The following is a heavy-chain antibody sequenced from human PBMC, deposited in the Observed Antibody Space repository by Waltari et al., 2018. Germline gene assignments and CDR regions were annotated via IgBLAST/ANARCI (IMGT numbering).Heavy chain of an antibody. CDR1: GFTLSSYA. D-gene: IGHD6-19*01. J-gene: IGHJ4*02. CDR2: IYSGGSST. V-gene: IGHV3-23*03. Sequence: EVQLLESGGGLVQPGGSLRLSCAASGFTLSSYAMSWVRPAPGKGLEWVSVIYSGGSSTYYADSVKGRFTISRDNSKNTLYLQMNSLRAEDTAVYYCAKDLNRGSGWYYFDYWGQGTLVTVSS. CDR3: AKDLNRGSGWYYFDY.